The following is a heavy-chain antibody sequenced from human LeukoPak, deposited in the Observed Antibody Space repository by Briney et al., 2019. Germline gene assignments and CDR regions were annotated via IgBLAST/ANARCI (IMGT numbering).Heavy chain of an antibody. CDR1: GYTFTSYG. D-gene: IGHD2-2*01. CDR3: ARGALRYCSSTSCPPDAFDI. V-gene: IGHV1-2*02. CDR2: INPNSGGT. Sequence: ASVKVSCKASGYTFTSYGISWVRQAPGQGLEWMGWINPNSGGTNYAQKFQGRVTMTRDTSISTAYMELSRLRSDDTAVYYCARGALRYCSSTSCPPDAFDIWGQGTMVTVSS. J-gene: IGHJ3*02.